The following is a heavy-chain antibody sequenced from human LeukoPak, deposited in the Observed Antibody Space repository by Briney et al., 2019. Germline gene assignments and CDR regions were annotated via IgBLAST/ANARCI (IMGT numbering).Heavy chain of an antibody. CDR2: IYHSGST. CDR1: GGSISSSNW. J-gene: IGHJ4*02. Sequence: SGTLSLTCAVAGGSISSSNWWSWVRQPPGKGLEWIGEIYHSGSTNYNPSLKSRVTISVDTSKNQFSLKLSSVTAADTAVYYCAREAPRGYDFWSGYYSGTRYFDYWGQGTLVTVSS. CDR3: AREAPRGYDFWSGYYSGTRYFDY. V-gene: IGHV4-4*02. D-gene: IGHD3-3*01.